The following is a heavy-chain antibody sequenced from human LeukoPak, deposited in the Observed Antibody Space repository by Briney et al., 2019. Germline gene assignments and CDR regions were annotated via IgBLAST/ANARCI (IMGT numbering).Heavy chain of an antibody. D-gene: IGHD3-10*01. CDR2: ISRSGDTI. V-gene: IGHV3-48*03. Sequence: PGGSLRLSCAASGFTFSSHEMNWVRQAPGKGLEWVSYISRSGDTIYFADSAKGRFTISRDNAKNSLYLQMSSLRAEDTAVCYCARDYASDYWGQGTLVTVSS. CDR3: ARDYASDY. J-gene: IGHJ4*02. CDR1: GFTFSSHE.